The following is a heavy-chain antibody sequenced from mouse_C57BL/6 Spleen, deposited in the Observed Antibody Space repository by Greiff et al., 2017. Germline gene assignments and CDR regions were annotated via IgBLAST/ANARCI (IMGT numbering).Heavy chain of an antibody. D-gene: IGHD4-1*01. CDR3: ARARNWDFDY. V-gene: IGHV1-55*01. CDR2: IYPGSGST. Sequence: QVQLKQPGAELVKPGASVKMSCKASGYTFTSYWITWVKQRPGQGLEWIGDIYPGSGSTNYNEKFKSKATLTVDTSSSTAYMQLRSLTSEDSAVYYCARARNWDFDYWGQGTTLTVSS. CDR1: GYTFTSYW. J-gene: IGHJ2*01.